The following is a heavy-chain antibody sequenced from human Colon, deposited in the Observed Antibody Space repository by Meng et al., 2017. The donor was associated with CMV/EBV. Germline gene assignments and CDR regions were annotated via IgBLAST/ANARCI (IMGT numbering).Heavy chain of an antibody. CDR1: GVSFSGNY. D-gene: IGHD4-23*01. V-gene: IGHV4-34*01. CDR2: ISHSGST. CDR3: ARAPGPLSDGNPINT. Sequence: GSLRLSCGVYGVSFSGNYWTWIRQSPEQGLEWIGEISHSGSTKYNPSLRSRVTISRDTSKNEFSLKLTSVTAADTALYYCARAPGPLSDGNPINTWGHGTLVTVSS. J-gene: IGHJ4*01.